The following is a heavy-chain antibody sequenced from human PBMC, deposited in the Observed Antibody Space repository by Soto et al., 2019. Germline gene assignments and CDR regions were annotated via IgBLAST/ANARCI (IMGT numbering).Heavy chain of an antibody. Sequence: SLRLSCAASGFTFSSYGMHWVRQAPGKGLEWVAVISYDGSNKYYADSVKGRFTISRDNSKNTLYLQMNSLRAEDTAVYYCAKESVPAARNWFDPWGQGTLVTVSS. D-gene: IGHD2-2*01. CDR2: ISYDGSNK. J-gene: IGHJ5*02. CDR3: AKESVPAARNWFDP. V-gene: IGHV3-30*18. CDR1: GFTFSSYG.